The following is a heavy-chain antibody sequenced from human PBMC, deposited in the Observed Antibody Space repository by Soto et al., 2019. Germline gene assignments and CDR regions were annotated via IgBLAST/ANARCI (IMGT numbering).Heavy chain of an antibody. CDR1: GASISGFY. CDR3: VRDGTKTLRDWFDP. D-gene: IGHD1-1*01. Sequence: SETLSLTCTVSGASISGFYWSWIRKSAGKGLEWIGRIYATGTTDYNPSLKSRVMMSVDTSKKQFSLKLRSVTAADTAVYYCVRDGTKTLRDWFDPWGQGISAPVSS. J-gene: IGHJ5*02. CDR2: IYATGTT. V-gene: IGHV4-4*07.